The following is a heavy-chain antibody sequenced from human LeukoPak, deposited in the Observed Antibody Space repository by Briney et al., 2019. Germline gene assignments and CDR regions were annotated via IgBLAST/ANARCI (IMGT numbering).Heavy chain of an antibody. CDR2: ISSGSSTI. CDR1: GFTFSSYS. Sequence: GGSLRLSCAASGFTFSSYSMNWVRQAPGKGLEWVSYISSGSSTIYYADSVKGRFTISRDNAKNSLYLQMNSLRAEDTAVYYCAKDLNGYYYDSSGFGDWGQGTLVTVSS. J-gene: IGHJ4*02. V-gene: IGHV3-48*04. CDR3: AKDLNGYYYDSSGFGD. D-gene: IGHD3-22*01.